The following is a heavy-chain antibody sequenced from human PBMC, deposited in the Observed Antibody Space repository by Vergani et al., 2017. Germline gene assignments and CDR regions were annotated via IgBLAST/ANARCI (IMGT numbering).Heavy chain of an antibody. Sequence: QVQLVQSGAEVKKPGASVKVSCKASGYPFTSYAMHWVRQAPGQRLEWMGWINAGNGNTKYSQKFQGRVTITRDTSASTAYMELSSLRSEDTAVYYCASSDYGDYKSFPYYYMDVWGKGTTVTGS. CDR1: GYPFTSYA. V-gene: IGHV1-3*01. D-gene: IGHD4-17*01. CDR3: ASSDYGDYKSFPYYYMDV. CDR2: INAGNGNT. J-gene: IGHJ6*03.